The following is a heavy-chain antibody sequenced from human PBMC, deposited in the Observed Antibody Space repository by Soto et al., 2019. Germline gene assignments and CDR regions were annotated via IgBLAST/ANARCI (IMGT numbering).Heavy chain of an antibody. Sequence: PSETLSLTCTVSGGSINSRSHYWGWIRQPPGKGLEWIVSSHYTGSSYYNTSLKSRVTISVDTSKNEFSLNLSSVTAADTAVYYCATRTLGPDYDLNGFDPWGRGTLVTVSS. CDR3: ATRTLGPDYDLNGFDP. V-gene: IGHV4-39*01. D-gene: IGHD3-3*01. CDR2: SHYTGSS. J-gene: IGHJ5*02. CDR1: GGSINSRSHY.